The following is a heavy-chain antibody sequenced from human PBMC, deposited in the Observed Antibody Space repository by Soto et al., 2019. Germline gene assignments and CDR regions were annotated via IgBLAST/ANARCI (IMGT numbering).Heavy chain of an antibody. V-gene: IGHV1-2*02. J-gene: IGHJ5*02. Sequence: ASVKVSCKASGFSFTGYYIHWLRQAPGQGLEWMGWINAHSGGTEYAEKFQGRVTLTRDTSIATAYLTLTSLTSDDTALYYCAKDLTRQLAYWLDPWGQGTQVTVPQ. D-gene: IGHD6-6*01. CDR3: AKDLTRQLAYWLDP. CDR2: INAHSGGT. CDR1: GFSFTGYY.